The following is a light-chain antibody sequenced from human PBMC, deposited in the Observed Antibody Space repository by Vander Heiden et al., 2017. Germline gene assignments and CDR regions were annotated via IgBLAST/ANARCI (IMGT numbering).Light chain of an antibody. V-gene: IGLV1-44*01. Sequence: QSVLTQPPSASGTPGQRVPISGSGSSSNIGSNTGQGYQQLPGTAPRLLIFSDNQRPSGVPDRFSGSKSGTSASLAISGLQSEDEADYYCATWDDSLNGYVFGPGTKVTVL. J-gene: IGLJ1*01. CDR3: ATWDDSLNGYV. CDR2: SDN. CDR1: SSNIGSNT.